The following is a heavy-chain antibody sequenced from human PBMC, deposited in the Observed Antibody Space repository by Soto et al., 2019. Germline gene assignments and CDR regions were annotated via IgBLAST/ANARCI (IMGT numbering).Heavy chain of an antibody. CDR3: ARDGTYYYGSGTLSPEDNWFDP. J-gene: IGHJ5*02. D-gene: IGHD3-10*01. CDR1: GFTFSSYS. CDR2: ISSSSSTI. Sequence: GGSLRLSCAASGFTFSSYSMNWVRQAPGKGLEWVSYISSSSSTIYYADSVKGRFTISRDNAKNSLYLQMNSLRDEDTAVYYCARDGTYYYGSGTLSPEDNWFDPWGQGTLVTVSS. V-gene: IGHV3-48*02.